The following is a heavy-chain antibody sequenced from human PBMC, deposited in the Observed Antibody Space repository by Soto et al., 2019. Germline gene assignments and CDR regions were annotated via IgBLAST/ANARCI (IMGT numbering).Heavy chain of an antibody. D-gene: IGHD3-22*01. CDR2: IYYSGTT. V-gene: IGHV4-30-4*01. CDR1: GGSISSGDHY. Sequence: SETLSLTCTVSGGSISSGDHYWSWVRQPPGKGLEWIAYIYYSGTTYYNPSLKSRVTMSVDTSKNQFSLNLSSVTAADTAVYYCATYYDSSGPTFDYWGQGALVTVSS. CDR3: ATYYDSSGPTFDY. J-gene: IGHJ4*02.